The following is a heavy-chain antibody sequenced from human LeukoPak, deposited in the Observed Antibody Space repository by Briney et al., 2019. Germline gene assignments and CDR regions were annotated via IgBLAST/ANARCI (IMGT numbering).Heavy chain of an antibody. J-gene: IGHJ4*02. D-gene: IGHD3-22*01. CDR2: ISSSGSTI. CDR3: AREKYYYDSSGYQDY. Sequence: GGSLRLSCAASGFTFSDYYMSWIRQAPGKGLEWVSYISSSGSTIYYADSVKGRFTISRDNAKNSLYLQMNSPRAEDTAVYYCAREKYYYDSSGYQDYWGQGTLVTVSS. V-gene: IGHV3-11*04. CDR1: GFTFSDYY.